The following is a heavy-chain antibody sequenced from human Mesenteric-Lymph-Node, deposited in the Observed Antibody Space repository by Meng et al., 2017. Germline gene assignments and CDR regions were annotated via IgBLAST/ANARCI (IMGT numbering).Heavy chain of an antibody. CDR2: IYYSGST. D-gene: IGHD2-2*01. Sequence: SETLSLTCTVSGGSISSHYWGWIRQSPGKGLEWIGSIYYSGSTYYNPSLKSRVTISVDTSKNQFSLKLSSVTAADTAVYYRARDVDIVVVPAAMIGGWGRYFDYWGQGTLVTVSS. CDR1: GGSISSHY. V-gene: IGHV4-59*11. J-gene: IGHJ4*02. CDR3: ARDVDIVVVPAAMIGGWGRYFDY.